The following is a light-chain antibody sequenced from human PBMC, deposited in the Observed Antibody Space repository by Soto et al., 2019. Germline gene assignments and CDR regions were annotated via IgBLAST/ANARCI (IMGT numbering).Light chain of an antibody. CDR1: QSVGSN. CDR3: QQYNNWPPWT. V-gene: IGKV3-15*01. CDR2: GAS. J-gene: IGKJ1*01. Sequence: VMTQSPATLSVSPGERVTLSCRASQSVGSNLAWYQHKPGQAPRLLISGASTRSTGIPARFSGTGSGTEFTLTIRSLQSEDFAVYYCQQYNNWPPWTFGQGTKVDIK.